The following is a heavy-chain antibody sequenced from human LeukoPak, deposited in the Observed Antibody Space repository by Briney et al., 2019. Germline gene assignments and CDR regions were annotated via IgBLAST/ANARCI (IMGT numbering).Heavy chain of an antibody. Sequence: TASETLSLTCTVSGDSISSGAYYWGWIRQPPGKGLGWIGSIYYSGSTSDSPALKSRVTISVDTSRNQYSLKLRSVTAADTAVYYCARDVSPNGVVDYWGQGTLVTVSS. J-gene: IGHJ4*02. CDR3: ARDVSPNGVVDY. V-gene: IGHV4-39*07. D-gene: IGHD2-8*01. CDR2: IYYSGST. CDR1: GDSISSGAYY.